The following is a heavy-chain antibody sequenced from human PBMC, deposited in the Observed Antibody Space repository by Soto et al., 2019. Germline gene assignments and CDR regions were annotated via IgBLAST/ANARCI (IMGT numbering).Heavy chain of an antibody. Sequence: SETLSLTCTVSGGSVSSGDYYWSWIRQPPGKGLEWIGYIYNSGSTKYKPSLKSRVTISVDTSKNQFSLKLRSATAADTAVYYCASGRRMYYYDSSDYYPFDYWGQGTLVTVSS. CDR2: IYNSGST. V-gene: IGHV4-61*08. D-gene: IGHD3-22*01. CDR3: ASGRRMYYYDSSDYYPFDY. CDR1: GGSVSSGDYY. J-gene: IGHJ4*02.